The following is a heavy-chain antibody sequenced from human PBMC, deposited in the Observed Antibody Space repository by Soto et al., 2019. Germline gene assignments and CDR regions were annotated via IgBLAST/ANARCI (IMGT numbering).Heavy chain of an antibody. CDR2: SRDKAQGYST. CDR3: TTDLWRIAVVVGSTGYFNP. CDR1: GFTLSDHY. Sequence: AGGSLRLSCAGSGFTLSDHYIDWVRQAPGKGLEWVGRSRDKAQGYSTAYAASVKGRFTTSRDESKNSVYLQMNSLKTEDTAVYYCTTDLWRIAVVVGSTGYFNPWGQGTPVTVSS. J-gene: IGHJ5*02. V-gene: IGHV3-72*01. D-gene: IGHD2-15*01.